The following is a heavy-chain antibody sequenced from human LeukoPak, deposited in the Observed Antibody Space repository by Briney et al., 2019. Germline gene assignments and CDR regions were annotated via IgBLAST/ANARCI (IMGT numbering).Heavy chain of an antibody. V-gene: IGHV3-30*02. CDR1: GFTFSSYG. J-gene: IGHJ4*02. D-gene: IGHD4-11*01. CDR2: IRYDGSNK. CDR3: AKDPLPPYSNYFTPFSSAPLNY. Sequence: GGSLRLSCAASGFTFSSYGMHWVRQAPGKGLEWVAFIRYDGSNKYYADSVKGRFTISRDNSKNTLYLQMNSLRAEDTAVYYCAKDPLPPYSNYFTPFSSAPLNYWGREPLVPAPS.